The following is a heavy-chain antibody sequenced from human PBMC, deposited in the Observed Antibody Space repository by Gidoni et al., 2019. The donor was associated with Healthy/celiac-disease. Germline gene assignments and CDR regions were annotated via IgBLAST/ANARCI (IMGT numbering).Heavy chain of an antibody. J-gene: IGHJ4*02. CDR2: ISGSGGST. V-gene: IGHV3-23*01. D-gene: IGHD3-3*01. CDR1: GSTFSSYA. Sequence: EVQLLASGGGLVQPGASLRLSCAASGSTFSSYAMSWVRQAPGKGLEWVSDISGSGGSTYYADSVKGRFTSSRDKSKNTLYLQMNSLRAEDTAVYYCAKGLFVEWLPYGYFDYWGQGTLVTVSS. CDR3: AKGLFVEWLPYGYFDY.